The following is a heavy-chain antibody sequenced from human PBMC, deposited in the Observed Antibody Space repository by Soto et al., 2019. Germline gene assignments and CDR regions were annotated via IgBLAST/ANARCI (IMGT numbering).Heavy chain of an antibody. CDR2: ISASSTYI. J-gene: IGHJ4*02. Sequence: EVQLVESGGGLVKPGGSLRLSCAASGFTFSWYTMNWVRQAPGKGLEWVSSISASSTYIYYADSVKGRFAISRDNATNSLHLQMNSLRAEDTAVYYCVPFYFATVDYWGQGTLVTVSS. V-gene: IGHV3-21*01. CDR1: GFTFSWYT. CDR3: VPFYFATVDY. D-gene: IGHD2-15*01.